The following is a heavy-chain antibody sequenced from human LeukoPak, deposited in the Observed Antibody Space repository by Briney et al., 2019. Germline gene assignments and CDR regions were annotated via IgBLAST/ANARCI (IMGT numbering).Heavy chain of an antibody. V-gene: IGHV3-30*02. CDR3: AKLFREDIVVVPAATTHDY. J-gene: IGHJ4*02. Sequence: GGSLRLSCAASGFTFSSYGMHWVRQAPGKGLEWVAFIRCDGSNKYYADSVKGRFTISRDNYKNTLYLQMNSLRAEDTAVYYCAKLFREDIVVVPAATTHDYWGQGTLVTVSS. D-gene: IGHD2-2*01. CDR2: IRCDGSNK. CDR1: GFTFSSYG.